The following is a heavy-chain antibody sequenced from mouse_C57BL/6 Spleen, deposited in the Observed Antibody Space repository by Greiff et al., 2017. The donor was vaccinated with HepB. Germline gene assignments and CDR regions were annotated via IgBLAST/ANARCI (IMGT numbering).Heavy chain of an antibody. CDR2: INPYNGGT. Sequence: EVQLQQSGPVLVKPGASVKMSCKASGYTFTDYYMNWVKQSHGKSLEWIGVINPYNGGTTYNQKFKGKATLTVDKSSSTAYMELNSLTSEDSAVYYGAYFLTTVEGDYWGQGTTLTVSS. V-gene: IGHV1-19*01. D-gene: IGHD1-1*01. CDR1: GYTFTDYY. CDR3: AYFLTTVEGDY. J-gene: IGHJ2*01.